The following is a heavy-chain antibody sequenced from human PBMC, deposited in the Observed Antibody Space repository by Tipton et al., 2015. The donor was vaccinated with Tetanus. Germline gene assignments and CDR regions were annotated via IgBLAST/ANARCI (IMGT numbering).Heavy chain of an antibody. V-gene: IGHV4-39*02. J-gene: IGHJ6*02. Sequence: GLVKPSETLSLTCTVSGGSISSSNYYWGWIRQPPGKGLEWIGRIYYSGSTSYNPSLKSRVTISVDTSKNQFSLELNSVTAADTAVYYCARERIEAFYYHGLDVWGPGTTVTVSS. CDR2: IYYSGST. D-gene: IGHD2-21*01. CDR3: ARERIEAFYYHGLDV. CDR1: GGSISSSNYY.